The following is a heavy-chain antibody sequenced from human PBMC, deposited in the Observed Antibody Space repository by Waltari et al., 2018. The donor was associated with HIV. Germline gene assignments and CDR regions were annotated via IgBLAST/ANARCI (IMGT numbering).Heavy chain of an antibody. CDR3: ASSYCSSTSCYVPGYGMDV. D-gene: IGHD2-2*01. Sequence: QVQLQQWGAGLLKPSETLSLTCAVYGGSFSGYYWSWIRQPPGKGLEWIGEINHSGSTNYNPSLKSRVTISVDTSKNQFSLKLSSVTAADTAVYYCASSYCSSTSCYVPGYGMDVWGQGTTVTVSS. J-gene: IGHJ6*02. V-gene: IGHV4-34*01. CDR1: GGSFSGYY. CDR2: INHSGST.